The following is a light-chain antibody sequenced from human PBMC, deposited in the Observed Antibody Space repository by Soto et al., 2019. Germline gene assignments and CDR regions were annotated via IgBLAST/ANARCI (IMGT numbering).Light chain of an antibody. V-gene: IGKV3-15*01. CDR1: QSVSSN. Sequence: EIVMTQSPATLSVSPGERATLSCRASQSVSSNLAWHQQKPGQAPRLLIYGASTRATGIPARFSGSGSGTEFTLTISSLQSEDFAVYYCQQYNSWPLTFGGGTKVEIK. J-gene: IGKJ4*01. CDR3: QQYNSWPLT. CDR2: GAS.